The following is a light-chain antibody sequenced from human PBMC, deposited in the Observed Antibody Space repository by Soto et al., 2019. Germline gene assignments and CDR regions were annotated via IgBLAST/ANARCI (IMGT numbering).Light chain of an antibody. J-gene: IGLJ2*01. CDR3: SSYSTSETLVL. V-gene: IGLV2-14*01. Sequence: QSVLTQPASVSGSPGQSITISCTGTSSDVGGYNYVSWYQHHPGKAPRLMIYASSNRPSGVSHRFSGSRSGNTASLTISGLQAEDEADYYCSSYSTSETLVLFGGGTKLTVL. CDR2: ASS. CDR1: SSDVGGYNY.